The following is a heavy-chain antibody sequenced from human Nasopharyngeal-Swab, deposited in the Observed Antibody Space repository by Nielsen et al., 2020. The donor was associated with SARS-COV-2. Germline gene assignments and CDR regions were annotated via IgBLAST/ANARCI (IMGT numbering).Heavy chain of an antibody. CDR1: GGSISSGSYY. V-gene: IGHV4-61*02. Sequence: SETLSLTFTVSGGSISSGSYYWSWIRQPAGKGLEWIGRIYTSGSTNYNPSLKSRVTISVDTSKNQFSLKLSSVTAADTAVYYCARTGAGTTVPTHWGQGTLVTVSS. CDR2: IYTSGST. CDR3: ARTGAGTTVPTH. D-gene: IGHD4-17*01. J-gene: IGHJ4*02.